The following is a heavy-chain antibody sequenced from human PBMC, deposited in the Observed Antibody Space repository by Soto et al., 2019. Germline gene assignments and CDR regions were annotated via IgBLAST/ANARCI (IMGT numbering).Heavy chain of an antibody. CDR2: VYNSGST. CDR1: GGSLRGGSYY. CDR3: ARYRREAVAGYTLDN. V-gene: IGHV4-61*01. J-gene: IGHJ4*02. D-gene: IGHD6-13*01. Sequence: SETLSLTWTVSGGSLRGGSYYWTWIRQPPGKGLEWIGYVYNSGSTNYNPSLKSRVTISEDTSKSQFSLKVDSMTAADTAVYYCARYRREAVAGYTLDNWGQGILVTVSS.